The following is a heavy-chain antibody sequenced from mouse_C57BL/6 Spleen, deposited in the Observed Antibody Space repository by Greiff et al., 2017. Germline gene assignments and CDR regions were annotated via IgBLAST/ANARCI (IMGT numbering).Heavy chain of an antibody. V-gene: IGHV1-55*01. CDR3: ERYYYGTSWCAY. CDR1: GYTFTSYW. CDR2: IYPGSGST. D-gene: IGHD1-1*01. Sequence: QVHVKQPGAELVKPGASVKMSCKASGYTFTSYWITWVKQRPGQGLEWIGDIYPGSGSTNYNEKFKSKATLTVDTSSSTAYMQLSSLTSEDSAVYYCERYYYGTSWCAYGGQGTLVTVSA. J-gene: IGHJ3*01.